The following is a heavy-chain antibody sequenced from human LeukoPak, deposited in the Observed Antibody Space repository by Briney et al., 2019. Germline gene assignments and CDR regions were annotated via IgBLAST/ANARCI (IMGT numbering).Heavy chain of an antibody. CDR3: AREGYYYDSSGYQSIGD. CDR1: GYTFTGYY. V-gene: IGHV1-46*01. Sequence: ASVKVSCKASGYTFTGYYMHWVRQAPGQGLEWMGWINPSGGSTSYAQKFQGRVTMTRDMSTSTVYMELSSLRSEDTAVYYCAREGYYYDSSGYQSIGDWGQGTLVTVSS. J-gene: IGHJ4*02. D-gene: IGHD3-22*01. CDR2: INPSGGST.